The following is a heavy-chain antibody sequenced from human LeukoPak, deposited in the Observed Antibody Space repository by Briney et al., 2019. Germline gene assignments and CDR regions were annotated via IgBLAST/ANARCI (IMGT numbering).Heavy chain of an antibody. CDR1: GFTFSSYA. CDR2: ISSSSSTI. D-gene: IGHD2-15*01. J-gene: IGHJ6*02. Sequence: PGGSLRLSCAASGFTFSSYAMSWVRQTPGRGLEWVSYISSSSSTIYYADSVKGRFTISRDNAKNSLYLQMNSLRAEDTAVYYCARDALLGDYYGMDVWGQGTTVTVSS. CDR3: ARDALLGDYYGMDV. V-gene: IGHV3-48*01.